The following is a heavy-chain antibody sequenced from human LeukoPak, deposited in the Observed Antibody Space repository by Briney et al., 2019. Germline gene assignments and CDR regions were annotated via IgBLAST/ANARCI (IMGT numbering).Heavy chain of an antibody. CDR2: IYHSGTTYSGST. D-gene: IGHD1-26*01. J-gene: IGHJ4*02. Sequence: KPSETLSLTCNVSGASMSNYYWVWIRQPPGKGLEWIGSIYHSGTTYSGSTNYNPSLKSRVTISVDTSKNQFSLKLSSVTAADTAVYYCARDSNSGSYYDYWGQGTLVTVSS. V-gene: IGHV4-59*01. CDR1: GASMSNYY. CDR3: ARDSNSGSYYDY.